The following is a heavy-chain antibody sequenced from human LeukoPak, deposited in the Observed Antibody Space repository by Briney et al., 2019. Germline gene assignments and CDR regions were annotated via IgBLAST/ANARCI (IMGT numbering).Heavy chain of an antibody. Sequence: GGSLRLSCAASGFTFSSYWMNWVRQTPGKGLVWVAHINTDGGTTRYADSVKGRLTLSRDNAKNTLYLEMNRLRAEDTAVYYCARDNAYMLDYWGQGTQVTVSS. CDR1: GFTFSSYW. CDR3: ARDNAYMLDY. J-gene: IGHJ4*02. CDR2: INTDGGTT. V-gene: IGHV3-74*01. D-gene: IGHD5-24*01.